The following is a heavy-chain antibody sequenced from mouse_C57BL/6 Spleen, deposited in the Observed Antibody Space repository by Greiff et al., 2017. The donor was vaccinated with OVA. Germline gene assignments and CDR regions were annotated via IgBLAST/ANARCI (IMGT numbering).Heavy chain of an antibody. J-gene: IGHJ2*01. CDR3: ERNGLTTGVGDYFAY. Sequence: VQLQQSGAELVRPGSSVKLSCKASGYTFTSYWMHWVKQRPIQGLEWIGNIDPSDSETHYNQKFKDKATLTVDKSSSTAYMQLSSLTSEDSAVYYCERNGLTTGVGDYFAYWGQGTTLTVSS. CDR2: IDPSDSET. V-gene: IGHV1-52*01. D-gene: IGHD1-1*01. CDR1: GYTFTSYW.